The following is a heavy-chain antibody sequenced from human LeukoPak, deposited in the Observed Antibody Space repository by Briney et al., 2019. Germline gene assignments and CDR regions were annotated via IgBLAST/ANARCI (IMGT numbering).Heavy chain of an antibody. Sequence: GASLKISCEGSGYSFSNSWIGWVRQMPGKGLEWMGIIYPGDYETRYSPSFQGLVTISVDKSISTAYLQWSSLKASDTAMYYCAIPPGYCGNDCSFDHWGQGTLVTVSS. CDR1: GYSFSNSW. CDR3: AIPPGYCGNDCSFDH. D-gene: IGHD2-21*02. J-gene: IGHJ4*02. V-gene: IGHV5-51*01. CDR2: IYPGDYET.